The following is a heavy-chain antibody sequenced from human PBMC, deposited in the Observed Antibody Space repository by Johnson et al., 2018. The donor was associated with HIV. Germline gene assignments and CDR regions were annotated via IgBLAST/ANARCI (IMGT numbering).Heavy chain of an antibody. CDR1: GFTVSSNY. J-gene: IGHJ3*02. D-gene: IGHD6-13*01. CDR2: IYSGGST. Sequence: VQLVESGGGVVRPGGSLRLSCAASGFTVSSNYMSWVRQAPGKGLEWVSVIYSGGSTDYADSVKGRFTISRDNSKNTPYLQMNSLRAEDTAVYYCAKDPHNPIVSSSWFPFGGAFDIWGQGTMVTVSS. CDR3: AKDPHNPIVSSSWFPFGGAFDI. V-gene: IGHV3-66*01.